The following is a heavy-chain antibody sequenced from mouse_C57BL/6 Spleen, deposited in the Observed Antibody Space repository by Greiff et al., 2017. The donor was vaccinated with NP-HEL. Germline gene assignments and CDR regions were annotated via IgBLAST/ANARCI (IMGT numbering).Heavy chain of an antibody. Sequence: DVKLVESGGDLVKPGGSLKLSCAASGFTFSSYGMSWVRQTPDKRLEWVATISSGGSYTYYPDSVKGRFTISRDNAKNTLYLQMSSLKSEDTAMYYCARPYYGSSPYYAMDYWGQGTSVTVSS. J-gene: IGHJ4*01. D-gene: IGHD1-1*01. V-gene: IGHV5-6*02. CDR3: ARPYYGSSPYYAMDY. CDR1: GFTFSSYG. CDR2: ISSGGSYT.